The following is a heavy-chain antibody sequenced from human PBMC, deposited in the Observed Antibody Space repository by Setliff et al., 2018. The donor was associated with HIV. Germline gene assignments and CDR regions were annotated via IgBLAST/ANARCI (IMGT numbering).Heavy chain of an antibody. V-gene: IGHV1-69*05. CDR1: GYTFSSYA. D-gene: IGHD3-10*01. J-gene: IGHJ3*02. CDR2: IIPVYGTP. Sequence: ASVKVSCKASGYTFSSYAINWVRQAPGQGLEWMGGIIPVYGTPKYAQKMQGRVTITTIESTSTAYMGLTSLRSDDTAVYYCARIRGVIADASDIWGQGTMVTVSS. CDR3: ARIRGVIADASDI.